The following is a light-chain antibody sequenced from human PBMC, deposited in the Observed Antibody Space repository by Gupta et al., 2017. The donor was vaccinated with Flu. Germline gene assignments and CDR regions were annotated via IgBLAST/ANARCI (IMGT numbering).Light chain of an antibody. Sequence: SVTITCRTGKGSRSGLGRDRQKPGKAPTRMVFAASSLQAGVPSRYSVSGSGTEFTLTISSLRPEDFATYFCLHYQSSIPIYTFGPGTKLEIK. J-gene: IGKJ2*01. CDR1: KGSRSG. V-gene: IGKV1-17*01. CDR3: LHYQSSIPIYT. CDR2: AAS.